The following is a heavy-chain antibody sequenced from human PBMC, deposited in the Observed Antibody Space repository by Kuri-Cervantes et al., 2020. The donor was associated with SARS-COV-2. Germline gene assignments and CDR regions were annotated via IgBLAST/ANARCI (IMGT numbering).Heavy chain of an antibody. D-gene: IGHD2-2*02. J-gene: IGHJ5*02. CDR3: ARVLFGYCSSTSCYKEEEWFDP. V-gene: IGHV4-31*03. Sequence: SETLSLTCTVSGGSISSSSYYWSWIRQHPGKGLEWIGYIYYSGSTYYNPSLKSRVTISVDTSKNQFSLRLSSVTAADTAVYYCARVLFGYCSSTSCYKEEEWFDPWGQGTLVTVSS. CDR1: GGSISSSSYY. CDR2: IYYSGST.